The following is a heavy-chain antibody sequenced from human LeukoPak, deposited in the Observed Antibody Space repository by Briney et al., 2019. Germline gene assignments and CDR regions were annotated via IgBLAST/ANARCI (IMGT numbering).Heavy chain of an antibody. CDR2: IYSGGST. J-gene: IGHJ3*02. V-gene: IGHV3-53*01. CDR1: GFTVSSNY. D-gene: IGHD2-21*02. Sequence: GGSLRPSCAASGFTVSSNYMSWVRQAPGKGLEWVSVIYSGGSTYYADSVKGRFTISRDNSKNTLYLQMNSLRAEDTAVYYCARSYCGGDCYTIPDAFDIWGQGTMVTVSS. CDR3: ARSYCGGDCYTIPDAFDI.